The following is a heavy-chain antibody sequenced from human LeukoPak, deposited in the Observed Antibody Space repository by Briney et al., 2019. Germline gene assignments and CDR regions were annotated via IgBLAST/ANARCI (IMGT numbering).Heavy chain of an antibody. Sequence: GGSLRLSCAASGFTFSSYAMSWVREAPGGGLEWVSGIMWGRDNLAYAASVKGRFTISRDNRKNILNLQMNILRPDDSAVYCCVKDLGSTRTSALALDVWGQGTTVTVSS. CDR2: IMWGRDNL. D-gene: IGHD2-2*01. V-gene: IGHV3-23*01. CDR1: GFTFSSYA. CDR3: VKDLGSTRTSALALDV. J-gene: IGHJ6*02.